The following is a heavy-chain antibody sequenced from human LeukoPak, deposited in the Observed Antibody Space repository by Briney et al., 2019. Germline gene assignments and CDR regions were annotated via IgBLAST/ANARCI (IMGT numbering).Heavy chain of an antibody. D-gene: IGHD2-2*02. J-gene: IGHJ4*02. Sequence: ALVKVSCKASGYTFTSYGISWVRQAPGQGLEWMGWISAYNGNTNYAQKLQGRVTMTTDTSTSTAYMELRSLRSDDTAVYYCARSAVVVPAAIGAAFDYWGQGTLVTVSS. V-gene: IGHV1-18*01. CDR2: ISAYNGNT. CDR3: ARSAVVVPAAIGAAFDY. CDR1: GYTFTSYG.